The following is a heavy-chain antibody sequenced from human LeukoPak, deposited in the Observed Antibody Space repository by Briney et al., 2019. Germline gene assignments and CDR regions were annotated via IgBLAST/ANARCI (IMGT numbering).Heavy chain of an antibody. D-gene: IGHD3-22*01. CDR1: GLTFSNAW. V-gene: IGHV3-15*07. Sequence: GGSLRLSCAASGLTFSNAWMNWVRQAPGKGLEWVGRIKSRSEGGTIDYGAFVEGRFTISRDDSRNTLYLQMDSLKIEDTAVYYCTTDRYYDNSELQFQHWGQGTLVTVSS. CDR2: IKSRSEGGTI. J-gene: IGHJ1*01. CDR3: TTDRYYDNSELQFQH.